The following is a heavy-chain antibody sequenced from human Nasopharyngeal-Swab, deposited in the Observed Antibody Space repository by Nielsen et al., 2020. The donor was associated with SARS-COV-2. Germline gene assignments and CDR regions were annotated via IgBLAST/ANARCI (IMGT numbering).Heavy chain of an antibody. CDR3: ASLPNPYQGWFDP. V-gene: IGHV5-51*01. CDR2: IYPGDYDT. J-gene: IGHJ5*02. CDR1: GYSFTSYW. Sequence: GESLKISCKSSGYSFTSYWIGWGRQMPGKGLEWMGIIYPGDYDTRYSPSFQGQVTISADKSISTAYLQWSSLKASDTAMYYCASLPNPYQGWFDPWGQGTLVTVSS. D-gene: IGHD2-2*01.